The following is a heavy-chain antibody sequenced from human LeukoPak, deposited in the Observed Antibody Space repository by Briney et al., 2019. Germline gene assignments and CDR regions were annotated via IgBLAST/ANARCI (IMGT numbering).Heavy chain of an antibody. J-gene: IGHJ3*02. CDR3: ASTDANTAAAFDI. V-gene: IGHV4-4*07. CDR1: GDSISTYY. CDR2: IFASGTT. Sequence: PSETLFLTCSVSGDSISTYYWSWIRQPAGRGLEWIGRIFASGTTYYNPSLNSRVAMSVDTSKNQFSLKLNSVTAADTAVYYCASTDANTAAAFDIWGQGTMVTVSS. D-gene: IGHD4-17*01.